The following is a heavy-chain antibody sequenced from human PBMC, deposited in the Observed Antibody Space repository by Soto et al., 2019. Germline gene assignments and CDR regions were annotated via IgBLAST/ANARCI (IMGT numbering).Heavy chain of an antibody. V-gene: IGHV1-3*01. D-gene: IGHD3-16*02. Sequence: ASVKVSCKASGYTFTSYAMHWVRQAPGQRLEWMGWINAGNGNTKYSQKFQGRVTITRDTSASTAYMELSSLRSEDTAVYYFARDGPSEHTFGGVIARYYFDYWGQGTLVTVSS. J-gene: IGHJ4*02. CDR1: GYTFTSYA. CDR2: INAGNGNT. CDR3: ARDGPSEHTFGGVIARYYFDY.